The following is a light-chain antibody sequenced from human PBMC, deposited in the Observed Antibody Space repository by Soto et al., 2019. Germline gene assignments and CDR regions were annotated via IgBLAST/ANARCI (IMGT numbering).Light chain of an antibody. Sequence: ELVMTQSPATLSVSPGERATLSCRASESVSTNLAWYQQRTRQAPRLVIYGAATRATGIPARFSGGGSGTELTLTISSRQSADDSEYYCQQHNNSSPITFGQGTRLEIK. CDR3: QQHNNSSPIT. CDR2: GAA. J-gene: IGKJ5*01. V-gene: IGKV3-15*01. CDR1: ESVSTN.